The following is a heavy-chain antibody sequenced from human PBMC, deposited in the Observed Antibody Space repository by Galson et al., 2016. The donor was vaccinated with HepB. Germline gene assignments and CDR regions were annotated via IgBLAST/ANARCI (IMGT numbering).Heavy chain of an antibody. CDR1: GFSVSSNY. J-gene: IGHJ4*02. V-gene: IGHV3-53*01. CDR2: IFSAGTT. D-gene: IGHD1-26*01. CDR3: ARDSGSVSFDY. Sequence: SLRLSCAASGFSVSSNYLRWVRQAPGKGLEWVSVIFSAGTTYHADSVKGRFTISRDNSKNTLYLQMNSLRAEDTAVYYCARDSGSVSFDYWGQGTLVTVSS.